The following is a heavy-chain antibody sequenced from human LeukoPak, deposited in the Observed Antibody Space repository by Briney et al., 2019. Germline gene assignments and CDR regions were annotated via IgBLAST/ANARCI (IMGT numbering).Heavy chain of an antibody. Sequence: GGSLRLSCAASGFTFSSYAMNWVRQAPGKGLEWVSAISGSDGSTYYADSVKGRFTISRDNSKNTLYLQMNSLRAEDTAVYYCAKSKVVAATMGRFDYWGQGTLVTVSS. CDR1: GFTFSSYA. CDR2: ISGSDGST. CDR3: AKSKVVAATMGRFDY. V-gene: IGHV3-23*01. D-gene: IGHD2-15*01. J-gene: IGHJ4*02.